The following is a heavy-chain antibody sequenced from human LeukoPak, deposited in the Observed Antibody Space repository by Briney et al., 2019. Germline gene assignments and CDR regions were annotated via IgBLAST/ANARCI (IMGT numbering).Heavy chain of an antibody. Sequence: ASVKVSCKASGGTFSSYAISWVRQAPGQGLEWMGGIIPIFGTANYAQKFQGRVTITADESTSTAYMELSSLRSEDTAVYYCARVGRSSSPQDYYYYYYMDVWGKGTTVTVSS. J-gene: IGHJ6*03. V-gene: IGHV1-69*13. D-gene: IGHD6-6*01. CDR3: ARVGRSSSPQDYYYYYYMDV. CDR1: GGTFSSYA. CDR2: IIPIFGTA.